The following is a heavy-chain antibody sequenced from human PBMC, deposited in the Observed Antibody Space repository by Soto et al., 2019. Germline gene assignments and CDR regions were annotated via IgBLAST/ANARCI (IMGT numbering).Heavy chain of an antibody. J-gene: IGHJ4*02. CDR1: GFTFSNYA. CDR3: ATNCVGDCQSVFFY. Sequence: EVQLLESGGGLVQPGGSLRLSCAASGFTFSNYAMSWVRQAPGKGLEWGSGISGGGGSSYYADSVKGRFTISRDNSKNTLYLQLTRLRAEDTALYYCATNCVGDCQSVFFYWGQGNLVIVSS. V-gene: IGHV3-23*01. CDR2: ISGGGGSS. D-gene: IGHD2-21*02.